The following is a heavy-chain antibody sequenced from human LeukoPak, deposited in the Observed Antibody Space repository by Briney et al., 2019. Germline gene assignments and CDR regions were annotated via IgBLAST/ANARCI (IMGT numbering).Heavy chain of an antibody. Sequence: SETLSLTCNVSGVSVSDYYWSWIRQPPGKGLEWIGYIYYNERTNYDPSFRSRVTILIDTSKNQLSLKLNSVTAADTAVYYCARSPQYFDRLLVGDSHYFFDFWGQGTLVTVSS. D-gene: IGHD3-9*01. V-gene: IGHV4-59*02. CDR3: ARSPQYFDRLLVGDSHYFFDF. CDR2: IYYNERT. CDR1: GVSVSDYY. J-gene: IGHJ4*02.